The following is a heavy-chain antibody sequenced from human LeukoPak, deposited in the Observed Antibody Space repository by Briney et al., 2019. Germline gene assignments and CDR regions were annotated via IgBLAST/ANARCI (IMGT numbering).Heavy chain of an antibody. CDR3: VRASGTIYDTLTGSGFIDY. V-gene: IGHV1-46*01. CDR2: INPSAGST. D-gene: IGHD3-9*01. Sequence: ASVKVSCKASGYTFTNYYIHWVRQAPGQGLEWMGIINPSAGSTNYAQRFQGRVSMTRDTSTSTVYMELSSLRSEDTAVYYCVRASGTIYDTLTGSGFIDYWGQGTLVTVSS. CDR1: GYTFTNYY. J-gene: IGHJ4*02.